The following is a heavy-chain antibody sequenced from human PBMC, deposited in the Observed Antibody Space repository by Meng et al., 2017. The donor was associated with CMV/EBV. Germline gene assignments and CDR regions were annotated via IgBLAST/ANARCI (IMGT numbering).Heavy chain of an antibody. CDR1: CYTFTNYG. CDR3: ARAHLGDWFDP. D-gene: IGHD5-24*01. V-gene: IGHV1-18*01. J-gene: IGHJ5*02. Sequence: SCKASCYTFTNYGISWVRQAPGQGLEWMGWISAYNENTNYAQKLQGRVTMTTDTSTTTAYMELRSLRSDDTAVYYCARAHLGDWFDPWGQGTLVTVSS. CDR2: ISAYNENT.